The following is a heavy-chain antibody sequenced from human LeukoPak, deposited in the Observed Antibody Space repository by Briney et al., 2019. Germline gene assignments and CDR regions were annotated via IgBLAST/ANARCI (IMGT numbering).Heavy chain of an antibody. CDR1: GFTFSSYG. CDR3: AREHNYYGSSGYVR. CDR2: IRYDGSNK. V-gene: IGHV3-30*02. J-gene: IGHJ4*02. D-gene: IGHD3-22*01. Sequence: GGSLRLSCAASGFTFSSYGMHWVRQAPGKGLEWVAFIRYDGSNKYYADSVKGRFTISRDNSKNTLYLQMNSLRAEDTAVYYCAREHNYYGSSGYVRWGQGTLVTVSS.